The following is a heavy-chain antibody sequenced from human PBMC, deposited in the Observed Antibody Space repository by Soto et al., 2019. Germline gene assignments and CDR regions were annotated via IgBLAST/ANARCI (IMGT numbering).Heavy chain of an antibody. CDR3: AQTIAAAGDYYYYYGMDV. CDR1: GFTFSSYA. D-gene: IGHD6-13*01. V-gene: IGHV3-30-3*01. Sequence: PGGSLRLSCAASGFTFSSYAMHWVRQAPGKGLEWVAVISYDGSNKYYADSVKGRFTISRDNSKNTLYLQMNSLRAEDTAVYYCAQTIAAAGDYYYYYGMDVWGQGTTVTVSS. CDR2: ISYDGSNK. J-gene: IGHJ6*02.